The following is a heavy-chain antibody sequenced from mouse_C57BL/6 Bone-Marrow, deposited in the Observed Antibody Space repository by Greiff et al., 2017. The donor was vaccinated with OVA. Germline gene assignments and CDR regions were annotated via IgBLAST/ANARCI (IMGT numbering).Heavy chain of an antibody. CDR2: ISSGGSYT. V-gene: IGHV5-6*02. D-gene: IGHD1-1*01. CDR3: ARHTTTVVAPNAMDY. CDR1: GFTFSSYG. J-gene: IGHJ4*01. Sequence: EVKLVESGGDLVKPGGSLKLSCVASGFTFSSYGMSWVRQTPDKRLEWVATISSGGSYTYYPDSVKGRFTISRDNAKNTLYLQMSSLKSEDTAMYYCARHTTTVVAPNAMDYWGQGTSVTVSS.